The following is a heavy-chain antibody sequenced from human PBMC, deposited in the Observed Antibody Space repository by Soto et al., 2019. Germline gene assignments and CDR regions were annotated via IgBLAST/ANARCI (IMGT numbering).Heavy chain of an antibody. CDR1: GGTFSSYA. CDR3: ARANNIVVQAPLTKYGMDV. Sequence: SVKVSCKASGGTFSSYAISWVRQAPGQGLEWMGGIIPIFGTANYAQKFQGRVTITADESTSTAYMELSSLRSEDTAVYYCARANNIVVQAPLTKYGMDVWGQGTKVTVSS. D-gene: IGHD2-2*01. CDR2: IIPIFGTA. V-gene: IGHV1-69*13. J-gene: IGHJ6*02.